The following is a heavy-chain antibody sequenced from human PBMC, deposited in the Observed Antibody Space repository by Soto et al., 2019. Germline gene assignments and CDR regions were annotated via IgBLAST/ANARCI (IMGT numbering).Heavy chain of an antibody. CDR1: GDTFSNYG. CDR2: IIPLFGTA. V-gene: IGHV1-69*13. Sequence: ASVKVSCKXSGDTFSNYGISWVRQAPGQGPEWLGGIIPLFGTANYAQRFQGRVTITADESTGTAYMELSSLRSEDTAVYYCARPRSYYYDSSAERAFDIWGQGTMVTVSS. J-gene: IGHJ3*02. CDR3: ARPRSYYYDSSAERAFDI. D-gene: IGHD3-22*01.